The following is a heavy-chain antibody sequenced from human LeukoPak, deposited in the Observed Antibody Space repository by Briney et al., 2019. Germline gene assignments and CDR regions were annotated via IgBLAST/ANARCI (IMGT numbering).Heavy chain of an antibody. V-gene: IGHV4-39*01. D-gene: IGHD2-21*01. Sequence: PSETLSLTCTVSGGSISSTIYYWAWIRPPPGKGLEWIGSFSYSGNTFYNSSLTSRVSISEDTSKNQFSLKLTSVTAADTAVYYCARPPLLWGQGILVTVSS. J-gene: IGHJ4*02. CDR1: GGSISSTIYY. CDR3: ARPPLL. CDR2: FSYSGNT.